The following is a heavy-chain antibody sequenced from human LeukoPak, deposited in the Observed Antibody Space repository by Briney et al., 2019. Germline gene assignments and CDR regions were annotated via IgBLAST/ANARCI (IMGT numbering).Heavy chain of an antibody. V-gene: IGHV3-23*01. CDR2: ITASGAGT. CDR3: AKDRGTGTTRPGFDY. CDR1: GFSFSSYA. J-gene: IGHJ4*02. Sequence: GGSLRLSCAASGFSFSSYAMNWVRQAPGKGLEWVSVITASGAGTYYADSVKGRFTLSRDNSKNTMYLEMNSLRADDTAVYYCAKDRGTGTTRPGFDYWGQGTLVTVSS. D-gene: IGHD4-11*01.